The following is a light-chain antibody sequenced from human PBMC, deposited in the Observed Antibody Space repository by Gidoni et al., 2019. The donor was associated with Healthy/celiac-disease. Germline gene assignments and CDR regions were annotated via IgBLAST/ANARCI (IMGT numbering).Light chain of an antibody. CDR3: QSYDSSLSGVV. Sequence: QSVLTQPPSVSGAPGQRVTISCTGSSSNTGAGYDVHWYQQLPGTAPKLLIYGNSNRPSGFPDRFSGSKSGTSASLAITGLQAEDEADYYCQSYDSSLSGVVFGGGTKLTVL. CDR2: GNS. J-gene: IGLJ2*01. CDR1: SSNTGAGYD. V-gene: IGLV1-40*01.